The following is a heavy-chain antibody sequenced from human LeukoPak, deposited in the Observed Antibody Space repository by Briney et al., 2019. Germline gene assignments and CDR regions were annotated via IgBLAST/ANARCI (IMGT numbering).Heavy chain of an antibody. V-gene: IGHV1-2*02. CDR2: INPNSCGR. CDR3: SRDKGYGDRDDAFDI. CDR1: GYTFTRYY. D-gene: IGHD4-17*01. Sequence: SSVKVTFKASGYTFTRYYMHWVGQPPGQGLEWMGWINPNSCGRNYAQKFQGRVTMTSDTYISTAYMELSRLRSDDAAVDYCSRDKGYGDRDDAFDIWGQGTMVTVSS. J-gene: IGHJ3*02.